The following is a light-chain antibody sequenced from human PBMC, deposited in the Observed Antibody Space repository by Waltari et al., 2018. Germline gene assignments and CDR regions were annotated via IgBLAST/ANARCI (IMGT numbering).Light chain of an antibody. Sequence: SYEVTQPPSVTVSPGQTASITCSGDKLGEKYASWYQQKQATSPVLVIYKDNKRPSRIPERFSVSSAGNTATLTISWTQDMDEADYYCQAWDSTTRVFGAGTKVTVL. CDR3: QAWDSTTRV. CDR2: KDN. CDR1: KLGEKY. J-gene: IGLJ1*01. V-gene: IGLV3-1*01.